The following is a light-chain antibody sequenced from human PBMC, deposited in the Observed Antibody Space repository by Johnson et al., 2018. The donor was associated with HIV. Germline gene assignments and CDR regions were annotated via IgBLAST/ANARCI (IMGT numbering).Light chain of an antibody. CDR1: SSKIGSDN. CDR3: GTWDTSLSSSDYV. Sequence: VLTQSPSVSAAPGQKVTISCSGSSSKIGSDNVSWYQQLPGTAPKLLIYENSKRPSGIPDRFSGSKSGTSATLGITGLQTEDEADYDCGTWDTSLSSSDYVFGTGTKVTVL. CDR2: ENS. V-gene: IGLV1-51*02. J-gene: IGLJ1*01.